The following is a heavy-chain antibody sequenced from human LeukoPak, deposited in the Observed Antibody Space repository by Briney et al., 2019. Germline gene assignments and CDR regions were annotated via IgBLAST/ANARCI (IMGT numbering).Heavy chain of an antibody. CDR2: IKSKTDGGTT. J-gene: IGHJ4*02. CDR3: TTNYDVWSGYYG. V-gene: IGHV3-15*01. D-gene: IGHD3-3*01. CDR1: GFTFSNAW. Sequence: GGSLRLSCAASGFTFSNAWMSWVRQAPGKGLEWVGRIKSKTDGGTTDYAATVKGRFTISRDDSKNTLYLQMNSLKTEDTAVYYCTTNYDVWSGYYGWGQGTLVTVSS.